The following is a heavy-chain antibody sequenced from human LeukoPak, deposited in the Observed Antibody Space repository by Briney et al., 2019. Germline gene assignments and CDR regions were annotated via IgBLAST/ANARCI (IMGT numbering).Heavy chain of an antibody. J-gene: IGHJ4*02. Sequence: GGSLRLSCAASGFTFSIYWMSWVRQAPGKGLEWVAIIKQDGSEKYYVDSVKGRFTISRDNAKNSLYLQMNSLRADDTAIYYCARSWYYGSGSYLGDYFDYWGQGTLVTVSS. V-gene: IGHV3-7*01. CDR2: IKQDGSEK. CDR3: ARSWYYGSGSYLGDYFDY. D-gene: IGHD3-10*01. CDR1: GFTFSIYW.